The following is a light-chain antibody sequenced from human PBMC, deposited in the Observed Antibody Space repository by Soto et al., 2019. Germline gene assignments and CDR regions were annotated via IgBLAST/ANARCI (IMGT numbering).Light chain of an antibody. V-gene: IGLV4-69*01. CDR2: LNSDGSH. Sequence: QLVLTQLPSASASLGASVKLTCTLSSGHSSYAIAWHQQQPEKGPRYLMKLNSDGSHRKGDGIPDRFSGSSSGAERYLTISSLQSEDEADYYCQTWGTAIVFGVGTKLTVL. CDR1: SGHSSYA. J-gene: IGLJ2*01. CDR3: QTWGTAIV.